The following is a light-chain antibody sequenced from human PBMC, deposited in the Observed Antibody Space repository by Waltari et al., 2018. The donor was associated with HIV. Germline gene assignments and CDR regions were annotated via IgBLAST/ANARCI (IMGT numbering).Light chain of an antibody. Sequence: DIVMTQSPDSLAVSLGERAAINCKSSQSVLHSSNNKNYLAWYQQKPGQPPKLLIYWASTRESGVPDRFSGSGSETDFTLTISSLQAEDVAVYYCQQYDSPPWTFGQGTKVENK. CDR2: WAS. J-gene: IGKJ1*01. V-gene: IGKV4-1*01. CDR3: QQYDSPPWT. CDR1: QSVLHSSNNKNY.